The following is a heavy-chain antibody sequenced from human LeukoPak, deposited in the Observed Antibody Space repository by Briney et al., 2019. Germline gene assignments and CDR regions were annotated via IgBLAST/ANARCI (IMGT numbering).Heavy chain of an antibody. J-gene: IGHJ5*02. Sequence: PSQTLSLTCTVSGGSISSGSYYWSWIRQPAGMGLEWIARIYTSGRTKYNPSLKNPVTISVDTSKNQFSLKLSSVSAADTAVHYSARALPPTSQFDPGGQETLVTVSS. CDR1: GGSISSGSYY. CDR2: IYTSGRT. CDR3: ARALPPTSQFDP. V-gene: IGHV4-61*02. D-gene: IGHD5-12*01.